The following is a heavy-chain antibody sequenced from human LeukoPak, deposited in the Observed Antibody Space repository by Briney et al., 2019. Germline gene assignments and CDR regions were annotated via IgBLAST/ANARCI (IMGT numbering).Heavy chain of an antibody. Sequence: PGGSLRLSCAASGFTFSSNWMSWVRQAPGKGLEWVANIKQDGSEKYYVDSVKGRFAISRDIAKNSLYLQMNSLRAEDTAVYYCPRSYYYGSGSFDYWGQGTLVTVSS. D-gene: IGHD3-10*01. V-gene: IGHV3-7*01. CDR1: GFTFSSNW. CDR3: PRSYYYGSGSFDY. J-gene: IGHJ4*02. CDR2: IKQDGSEK.